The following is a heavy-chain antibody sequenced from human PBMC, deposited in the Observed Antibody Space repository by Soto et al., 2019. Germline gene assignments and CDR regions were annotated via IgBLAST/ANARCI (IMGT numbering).Heavy chain of an antibody. D-gene: IGHD2-15*01. CDR1: GFTFSSYG. CDR2: LWYDGRNK. J-gene: IGHJ3*02. Sequence: QVQLVASGGGVVQPRRSLRLSCAASGFTFSSYGMHWVRQAPCKGLEWVAVLWYDGRNKYYADSAKGRFTISRVNSNDTLYLQMNGLTTEDTAVYYCARCRSSSEAATYRPDAFDIWGQGTMVPFSS. CDR3: ARCRSSSEAATYRPDAFDI. V-gene: IGHV3-33*01.